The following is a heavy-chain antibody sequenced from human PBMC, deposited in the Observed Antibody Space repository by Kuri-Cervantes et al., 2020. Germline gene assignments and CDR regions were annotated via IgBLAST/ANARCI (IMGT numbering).Heavy chain of an antibody. D-gene: IGHD6-13*01. CDR3: ARTSAAADYYYYYYGMDV. J-gene: IGHJ6*02. Sequence: GGSLRLSCAASGFTFSSYWMSWVRQAPGKGLEWVANIKQDGSEKYYADSVKGRFTISRDNSKNTLYLQMNSLRAEDTAVYYCARTSAAADYYYYYYGMDVWGQGTTVTVSS. CDR1: GFTFSSYW. CDR2: IKQDGSEK. V-gene: IGHV3-7*01.